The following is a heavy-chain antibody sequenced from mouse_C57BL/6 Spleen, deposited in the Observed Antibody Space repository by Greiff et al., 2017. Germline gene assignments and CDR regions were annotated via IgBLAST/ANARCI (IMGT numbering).Heavy chain of an antibody. V-gene: IGHV1-69*01. CDR1: GYTFTSYW. CDR2: IDPSDSYT. Sequence: QVQLQQPGAELVMPGASVKLSCKASGYTFTSYWMHWVKQRPGQGLEWIGEIDPSDSYTNYNQKFKGKSTLTVDKSSSTAYMQLSSLTSEDSAVYYCARMGQGDFDYWGQGTTLTVSS. D-gene: IGHD3-3*01. CDR3: ARMGQGDFDY. J-gene: IGHJ2*01.